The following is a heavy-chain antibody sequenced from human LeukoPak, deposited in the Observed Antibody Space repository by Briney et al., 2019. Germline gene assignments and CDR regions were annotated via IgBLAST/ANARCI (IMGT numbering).Heavy chain of an antibody. CDR3: ARDQEGFDY. V-gene: IGHV1-46*01. J-gene: IGHJ4*02. CDR1: GYSFSNFH. CDR2: IYPRDGST. Sequence: ASVKVSCKASGYSFSNFHINWVRQAPGQGLEWMGMIYPRDGSTSYAQNFQGRVTVTRDTSTTTVHMELRGLRSEDTAVYYCARDQEGFDYWGQGTVVTVSS.